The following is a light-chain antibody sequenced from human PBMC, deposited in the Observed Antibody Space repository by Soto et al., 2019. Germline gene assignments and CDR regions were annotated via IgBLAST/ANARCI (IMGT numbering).Light chain of an antibody. Sequence: QMTQSPSTLSGSVGDRVTITCRASQTISSWLAWYQQKPGKAPKLLIYKASTLRSGVPSRFSGSGSGTEFTLTISSLQPDDFATYYCQHYNSYSEAFGQGTKVELK. CDR2: KAS. V-gene: IGKV1-5*03. CDR3: QHYNSYSEA. CDR1: QTISSW. J-gene: IGKJ1*01.